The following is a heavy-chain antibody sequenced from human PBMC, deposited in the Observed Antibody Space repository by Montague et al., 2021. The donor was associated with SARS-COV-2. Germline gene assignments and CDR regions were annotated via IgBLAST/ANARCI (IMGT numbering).Heavy chain of an antibody. V-gene: IGHV4-4*02. D-gene: IGHD3-22*01. CDR3: VSPSMILVL. J-gene: IGHJ4*02. Sequence: SETLSLTCVVSGGSISSINWWSWVRQPPGKGLEWIGEIYHSGSTNYNPSLKSRVIISVDKSKNQFSLKLSSVTAADTAVYYCVSPSMILVLWGQGTLVTVSS. CDR2: IYHSGST. CDR1: GGSISSINW.